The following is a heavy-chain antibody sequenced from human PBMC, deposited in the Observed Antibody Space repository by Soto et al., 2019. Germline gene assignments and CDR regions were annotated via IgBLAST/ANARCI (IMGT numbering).Heavy chain of an antibody. CDR3: ARNGGSTWYYFDS. CDR1: GGSFSGYY. D-gene: IGHD6-13*01. V-gene: IGHV4-34*01. CDR2: INHSGST. Sequence: SETLSLTCAVYGGSFSGYYWNWIRQPPGKGLEWIGEINHSGSTNYNPSLKSRVTISLDTSKSQFSLKLSSVTAADTGMYYCARNGGSTWYYFDSWGQGTVVTVSS. J-gene: IGHJ4*02.